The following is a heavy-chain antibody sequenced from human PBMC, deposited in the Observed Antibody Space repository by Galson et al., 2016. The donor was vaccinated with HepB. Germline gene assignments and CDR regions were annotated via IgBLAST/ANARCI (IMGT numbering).Heavy chain of an antibody. CDR1: GFTLRTYA. CDR3: VGRGYNYGIQIN. CDR2: ITGADGDT. V-gene: IGHV3-23*01. D-gene: IGHD5-18*01. J-gene: IGHJ4*02. Sequence: SLRLSCAATGFTLRTYAMSWVRQGPGKGLEWVSGITGADGDTYYADAVKGRFTISRDNAKNTVYLQMNSLGVEDTAVYFCVGRGYNYGIQINWGQGTLVTVSS.